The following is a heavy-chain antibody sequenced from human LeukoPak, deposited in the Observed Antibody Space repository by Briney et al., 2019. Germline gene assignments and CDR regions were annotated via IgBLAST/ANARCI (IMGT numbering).Heavy chain of an antibody. Sequence: SETLSLTCRVSGVSISSGSNYWGWIRQPPGKTLEWIVSIYSSGSTYYNSSLKSRVIIIETAKNHFSLKVSSVTAADTAVYYCARGKGRYFARQLGYYMDVWGKGTTVTVSS. J-gene: IGHJ6*03. D-gene: IGHD3-9*01. CDR1: GVSISSGSNY. V-gene: IGHV4-39*07. CDR3: ARGKGRYFARQLGYYMDV. CDR2: IYSSGST.